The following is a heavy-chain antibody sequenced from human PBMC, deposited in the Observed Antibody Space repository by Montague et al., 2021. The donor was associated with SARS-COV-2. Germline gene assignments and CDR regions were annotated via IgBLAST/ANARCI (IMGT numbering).Heavy chain of an antibody. CDR3: ASHNIVARTDYYYGTDV. CDR2: IYYSGST. Sequence: SETLSLTCTVSGDSISTSQYYWGWIRQPPGKGLEWIGTIYYSGSTYYNPSLKSRVTISEDTSKNQFSLRLSSVTAADTAVYYCASHNIVARTDYYYGTDVWGRGTTVTVSS. J-gene: IGHJ6*02. D-gene: IGHD5-12*01. V-gene: IGHV4-39*01. CDR1: GDSISTSQYY.